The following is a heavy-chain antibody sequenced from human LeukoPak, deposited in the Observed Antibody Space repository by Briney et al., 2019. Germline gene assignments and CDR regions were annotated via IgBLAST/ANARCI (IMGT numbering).Heavy chain of an antibody. J-gene: IGHJ6*02. CDR2: ISSSSSYI. Sequence: GSLRLSCAASGFTFSSYSMNWVRQAPGKGLEWVSSISSSSSYIYYADSVKGRFTISRDNAKNSLYLQMNSLRAEDTAVYYCARDGESYYDFWSGPMGGMDVWGQGTTVTVSS. V-gene: IGHV3-21*01. CDR1: GFTFSSYS. CDR3: ARDGESYYDFWSGPMGGMDV. D-gene: IGHD3-3*01.